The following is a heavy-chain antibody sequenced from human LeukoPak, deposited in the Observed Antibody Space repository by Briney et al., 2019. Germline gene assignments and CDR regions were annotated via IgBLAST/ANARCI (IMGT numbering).Heavy chain of an antibody. CDR2: ISGSGGST. J-gene: IGHJ4*02. Sequence: QTGGSLRLSCAASGFTFSSYWMSWVRQAPGKGLEWVSAISGSGGSTYYADSVKGRFTISRDNSKNTLYLQMNSLRAEDTAVYYCAKRWHGDYFNYWGQGTLVTVSS. CDR1: GFTFSSYW. V-gene: IGHV3-23*01. D-gene: IGHD4-17*01. CDR3: AKRWHGDYFNY.